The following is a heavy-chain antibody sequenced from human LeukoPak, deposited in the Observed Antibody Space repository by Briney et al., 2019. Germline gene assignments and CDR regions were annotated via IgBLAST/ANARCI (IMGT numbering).Heavy chain of an antibody. Sequence: SETLSLTCTVSGGSISGFYWSWIRQSPGKGLEWIGSIYHSGSTYYNPSLKSRVTISVDTSKNQFSLKLSSVTAADTAVYYCARDVGRTNYWGQGTLVTVSS. D-gene: IGHD1-26*01. CDR2: IYHSGST. J-gene: IGHJ4*02. CDR3: ARDVGRTNY. V-gene: IGHV4-38-2*02. CDR1: GGSISGFY.